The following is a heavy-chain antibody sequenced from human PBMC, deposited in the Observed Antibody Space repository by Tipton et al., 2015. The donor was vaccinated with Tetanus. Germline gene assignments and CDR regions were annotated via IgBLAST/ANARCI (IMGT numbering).Heavy chain of an antibody. Sequence: SLRLSCVGSGFNFSTNSMNWVRQAPGKGLEWIAYISSGSSIIFYADAVRGRFFISRDNAKSSLYLQMNSLRADDTAIYYCVKGTWCDYWGQGTLVTVSS. D-gene: IGHD2-8*02. J-gene: IGHJ4*02. CDR3: VKGTWCDY. CDR1: GFNFSTNS. V-gene: IGHV3-48*04. CDR2: ISSGSSII.